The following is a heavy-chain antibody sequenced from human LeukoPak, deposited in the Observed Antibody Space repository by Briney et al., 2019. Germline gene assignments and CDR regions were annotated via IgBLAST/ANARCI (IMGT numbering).Heavy chain of an antibody. Sequence: PGGSLRLSCAASGFTFSSYSMNWVRQAPGKGLEWVSSISSSSSYIYYADSVKGRFTISRDNAKNSQYLQMNSLRAEDTAVYYCARGIAVAGTYWGQGTLVTVSS. CDR3: ARGIAVAGTY. J-gene: IGHJ4*02. D-gene: IGHD6-19*01. CDR1: GFTFSSYS. CDR2: ISSSSSYI. V-gene: IGHV3-21*01.